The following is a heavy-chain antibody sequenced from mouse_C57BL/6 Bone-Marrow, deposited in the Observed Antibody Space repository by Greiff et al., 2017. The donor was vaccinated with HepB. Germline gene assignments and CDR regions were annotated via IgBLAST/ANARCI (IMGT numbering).Heavy chain of an antibody. J-gene: IGHJ3*01. CDR2: IYPGSGNT. V-gene: IGHV1-76*01. D-gene: IGHD1-1*01. Sequence: VQLQQSGAELVRPGASVKLSCKASGYPFTDYYINWVKQRPGQGLEWIARIYPGSGNTYYNEKFKGKATLTAEKYSSTDYMQLSSLTSEVSAVYFGARSYYYGSSLAWFAYWGQVTLVTVSA. CDR1: GYPFTDYY. CDR3: ARSYYYGSSLAWFAY.